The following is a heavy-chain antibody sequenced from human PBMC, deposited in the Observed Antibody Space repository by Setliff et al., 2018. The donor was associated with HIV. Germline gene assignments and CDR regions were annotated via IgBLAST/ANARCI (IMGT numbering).Heavy chain of an antibody. V-gene: IGHV4-39*01. J-gene: IGHJ5*02. Sequence: SETLSLTCSVSGVSISRYYWSWIRQPPGKGLEWIGSIYYSGSTYYNPSLKSRVTISVDTSKNQFSLKLSSVTAADAAVYYCASRVYYYDSSGYLREEGFDPWGQGTLVTVSS. D-gene: IGHD3-22*01. CDR1: GVSISRYY. CDR2: IYYSGST. CDR3: ASRVYYYDSSGYLREEGFDP.